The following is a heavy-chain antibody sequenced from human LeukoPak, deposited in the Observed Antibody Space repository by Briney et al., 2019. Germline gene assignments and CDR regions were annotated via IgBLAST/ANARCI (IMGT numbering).Heavy chain of an antibody. CDR1: GFTVSSNY. D-gene: IGHD4-17*01. Sequence: GGSLRLSCAASGFTVSSNYMSWVRQAPGKGLEWVSIIYSGGSTYYADSVKGRFTISRDNSKNTLYLQTSSLRVEDTAVYYCARASTTVPNLLDHWGRGTLVTVSS. CDR3: ARASTTVPNLLDH. CDR2: IYSGGST. V-gene: IGHV3-66*01. J-gene: IGHJ4*02.